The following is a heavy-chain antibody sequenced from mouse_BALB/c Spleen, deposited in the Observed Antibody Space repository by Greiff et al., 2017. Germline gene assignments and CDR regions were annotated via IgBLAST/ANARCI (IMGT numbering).Heavy chain of an antibody. V-gene: IGHV5-9-4*01. D-gene: IGHD2-4*01. CDR3: ARIYYDYDHYAMDY. CDR2: ISSGGSYT. Sequence: EVQGVESGGGLVKPGGSLKLSCAASGFTFSSYAMSWVRQTPEKRLEWVAEISSGGSYTYYPDTVTGRFTISRDNAKNTLYLEMSSLRSEDTAMYYCARIYYDYDHYAMDYWGQGTSVTVSS. CDR1: GFTFSSYA. J-gene: IGHJ4*01.